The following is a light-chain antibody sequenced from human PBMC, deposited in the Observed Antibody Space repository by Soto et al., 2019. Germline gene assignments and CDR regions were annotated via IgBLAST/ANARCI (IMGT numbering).Light chain of an antibody. CDR1: QDIKNY. Sequence: DIQMTQSPSSLSASVGDRVSITCQASQDIKNYLRWYRQNPGKAPKLLIYDASNLETGVPSRFIGSGSGTDFTFTISSLQPDDIAGYFCPQYDDLPLTFGGGTKVEIQ. V-gene: IGKV1-33*01. CDR2: DAS. CDR3: PQYDDLPLT. J-gene: IGKJ4*01.